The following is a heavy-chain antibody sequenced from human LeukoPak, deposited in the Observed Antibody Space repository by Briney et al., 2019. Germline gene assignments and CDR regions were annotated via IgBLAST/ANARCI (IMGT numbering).Heavy chain of an antibody. CDR2: INPNSGGT. J-gene: IGHJ6*03. V-gene: IGHV1-2*02. CDR1: GYTFTGYY. CDR3: VRADSLPAGDYHYWYMDV. D-gene: IGHD2-2*01. Sequence: ASVKVSCKASGYTFTGYYMHWVRQDLRQGLQWMGWINPNSGGTDYAQKFQGRVTMTRDTSIRTVYMELSSLRSDDTAVYYCVRADSLPAGDYHYWYMDVWGKGTTVTVSS.